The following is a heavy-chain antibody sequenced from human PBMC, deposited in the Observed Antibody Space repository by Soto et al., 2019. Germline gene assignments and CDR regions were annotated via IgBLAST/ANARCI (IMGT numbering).Heavy chain of an antibody. Sequence: QVQLQQWGAGLLKPSETLSLTCAVYGGSFSGYYWSWIRQPPGKGLEWIGEIIPSGSTSYNPSLKSRVTISVDTSKNQFSLKLSSVTAADTAVYYFARGYGRNFDYWGQGTLVTVSS. V-gene: IGHV4-34*01. CDR1: GGSFSGYY. D-gene: IGHD3-10*01. J-gene: IGHJ4*02. CDR2: IIPSGST. CDR3: ARGYGRNFDY.